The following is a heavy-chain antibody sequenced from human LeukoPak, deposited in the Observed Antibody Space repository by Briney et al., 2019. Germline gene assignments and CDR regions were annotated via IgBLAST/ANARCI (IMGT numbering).Heavy chain of an antibody. CDR2: INPNSGGT. V-gene: IGHV1-2*02. D-gene: IGHD3-10*01. J-gene: IGHJ5*02. Sequence: ASVKVSCKASGYTFTDYYLHWVRQAPGQGLEWVGWINPNSGGTNYAQEFQGRATMTRDTSISTTYMELSRLRSDDTAVYYCARGSMVRGVSLGFDPWGQGTLVTVSS. CDR1: GYTFTDYY. CDR3: ARGSMVRGVSLGFDP.